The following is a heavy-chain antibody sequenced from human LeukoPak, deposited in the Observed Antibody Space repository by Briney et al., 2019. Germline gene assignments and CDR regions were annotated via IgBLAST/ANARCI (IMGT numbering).Heavy chain of an antibody. CDR2: IYSGGST. D-gene: IGHD6-13*01. CDR3: AITHSSSWPDGYY. V-gene: IGHV3-53*01. J-gene: IGHJ4*02. Sequence: GGSLRLSCAASGFTFSTYNMNWVRQAPGKGLEWVSVIYSGGSTYYADSVKGRFTISRDNSKNTLYLQMNSLRAEDTAVYYCAITHSSSWPDGYYWGQGTLVTVSS. CDR1: GFTFSTYN.